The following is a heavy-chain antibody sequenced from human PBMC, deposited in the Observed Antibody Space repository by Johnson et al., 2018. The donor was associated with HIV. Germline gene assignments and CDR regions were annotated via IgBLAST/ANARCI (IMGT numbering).Heavy chain of an antibody. CDR2: IRSKAYGGTT. Sequence: EVQLVESGGGLVQPGRSLRLSCTASGFTFGDYAMSWVRQAPGRGLEWVGFIRSKAYGGTTEYAASVRGRFTISRDDSKSIAYLQMNSLKTEDTAVYYCTRGGMRLGGVIPLAFDIWGQGTMVTVSS. D-gene: IGHD3-16*02. CDR1: GFTFGDYA. J-gene: IGHJ3*02. CDR3: TRGGMRLGGVIPLAFDI. V-gene: IGHV3-49*04.